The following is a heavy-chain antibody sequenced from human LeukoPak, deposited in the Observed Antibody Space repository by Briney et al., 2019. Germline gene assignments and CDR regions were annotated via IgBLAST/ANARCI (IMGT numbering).Heavy chain of an antibody. J-gene: IGHJ6*02. CDR3: ARHADTLWFGELSPLANHYSGMDV. CDR2: IYPGDSDT. CDR1: GYSFTSYW. V-gene: IGHV5-51*01. Sequence: GESLKISCKGSGYSFTSYWIGWVRQMPGKGLEWMGIIYPGDSDTRYSPSFQGQVTISADKSISTAYLQWSSLKASDTAMYYFARHADTLWFGELSPLANHYSGMDVWGQGTTVTVSS. D-gene: IGHD3-10*01.